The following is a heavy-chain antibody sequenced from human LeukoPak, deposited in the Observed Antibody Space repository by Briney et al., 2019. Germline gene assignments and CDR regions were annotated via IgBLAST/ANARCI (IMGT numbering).Heavy chain of an antibody. D-gene: IGHD6-13*01. CDR3: ARAADPYSSSWYTKGGYYYYYYYMDV. J-gene: IGHJ6*03. CDR1: GGTFNNSA. CDR2: IIPIFGTA. Sequence: ASVKVSCKXSGGTFNNSAISWVRQAPRQGLEWMGRIIPIFGTANYAQKFQGRVTITADESTSTAYMELSSLRSEDTAVYYCARAADPYSSSWYTKGGYYYYYYYMDVWGKGTTVTVSS. V-gene: IGHV1-69*01.